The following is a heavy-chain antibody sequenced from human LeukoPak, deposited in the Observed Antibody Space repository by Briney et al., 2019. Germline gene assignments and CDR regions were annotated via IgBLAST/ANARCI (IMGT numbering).Heavy chain of an antibody. CDR3: ARDLRAAY. CDR2: IHYGGST. CDR1: GASITSYY. J-gene: IGHJ4*02. Sequence: EPSETLSLTCTVSGASITSYYWTWIRQPPGKGLEWIGYIHYGGSTNYNPSLKSRVTISVDTSKNQFSLKLSSVTAADTAVYYCARDLRAAYWGQGTLVTVSS. D-gene: IGHD3-16*01. V-gene: IGHV4-59*01.